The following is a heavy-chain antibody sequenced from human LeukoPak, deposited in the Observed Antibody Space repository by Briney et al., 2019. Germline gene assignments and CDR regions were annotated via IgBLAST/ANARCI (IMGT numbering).Heavy chain of an antibody. Sequence: GSLRLSCAASGFTFSSYWMSWVRQAPGKGLEWVANIKQDGSEKYYVDSVKGRFTISRDNAKNSLYLQMNSLRAEDTAVYYCATHFWFGEPFDYWGQGTLVTVSS. CDR3: ATHFWFGEPFDY. J-gene: IGHJ4*02. CDR1: GFTFSSYW. CDR2: IKQDGSEK. D-gene: IGHD3-10*01. V-gene: IGHV3-7*01.